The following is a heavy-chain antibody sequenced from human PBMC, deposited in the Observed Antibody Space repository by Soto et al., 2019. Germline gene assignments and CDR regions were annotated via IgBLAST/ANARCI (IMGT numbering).Heavy chain of an antibody. CDR1: GGSISSSNW. D-gene: IGHD6-19*01. CDR2: IYHSGST. CDR3: AREPPVVGSSGWYGLFDY. J-gene: IGHJ4*02. V-gene: IGHV4-4*02. Sequence: SETLSLTCAVSGGSISSSNWWSWVRQPPGKGLEWIGEIYHSGSTNYNPSLKSRVTISVDKSKNQFSLKLRSVTAADTAVYYCAREPPVVGSSGWYGLFDYWGQGTLVTVSS.